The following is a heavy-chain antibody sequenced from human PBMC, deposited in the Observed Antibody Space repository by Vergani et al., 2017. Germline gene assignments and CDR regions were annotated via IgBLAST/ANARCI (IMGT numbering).Heavy chain of an antibody. CDR1: GASIRSSIYY. Sequence: QLQLQESGPGLVKPSATLSLPCSVPGASIRSSIYYWGWIRQPPGKGLEWIAGTYYSGGTYSNPSLKSRVTISVDTSKNQFSLKLSSVTAADTAVFFCARHSTVEWLVKLGWIDPWGQGILVTVSS. D-gene: IGHD6-19*01. CDR3: ARHSTVEWLVKLGWIDP. CDR2: TYYSGGT. V-gene: IGHV4-39*01. J-gene: IGHJ5*02.